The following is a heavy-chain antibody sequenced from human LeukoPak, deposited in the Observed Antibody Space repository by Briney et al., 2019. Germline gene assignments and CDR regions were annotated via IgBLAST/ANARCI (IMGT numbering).Heavy chain of an antibody. D-gene: IGHD3/OR15-3a*01. CDR2: MGSNGGST. J-gene: IGHJ4*02. V-gene: IGHV3-64D*06. CDR3: VKNRVPGLVIDYYFDY. Sequence: GGALRLSCSASGFTFSSYAMHWVRQAPGKGLEYVSVMGSNGGSTYYADSVKGRFTISRDNSKNTLYLQMNGLRIEDTPLYYCVKNRVPGLVIDYYFDYWGQGTLVTVSS. CDR1: GFTFSSYA.